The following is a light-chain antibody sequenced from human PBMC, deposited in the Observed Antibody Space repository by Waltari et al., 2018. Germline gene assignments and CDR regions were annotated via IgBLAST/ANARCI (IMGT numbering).Light chain of an antibody. CDR3: CSYAGIHSGI. V-gene: IGLV2-11*01. J-gene: IGLJ2*01. CDR2: DVR. CDR1: SSDVGGYNS. Sequence: QSALTPPRSVSGSPGQSVTISCTGTSSDVGGYNSVPWYQHHPGKVPKLIIYDVRKRPPGVPDRFSGSKSGNTASLTISGLQAADEADYYCCSYAGIHSGIFGGGTKVTVL.